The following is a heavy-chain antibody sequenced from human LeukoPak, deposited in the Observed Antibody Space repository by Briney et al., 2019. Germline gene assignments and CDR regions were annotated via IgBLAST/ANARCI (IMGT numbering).Heavy chain of an antibody. CDR3: ARRRDLYSGSYYPFDY. J-gene: IGHJ4*02. Sequence: GESLKISCKGSGYSFTSYWIGWVRQMPGKGLEWMGIIYPGDSDTKYSPSFQGQVTILADKSISTAYLQWSSLKASDTAMYYCARRRDLYSGSYYPFDYWGQGTLVTVSS. CDR2: IYPGDSDT. D-gene: IGHD1-26*01. V-gene: IGHV5-51*01. CDR1: GYSFTSYW.